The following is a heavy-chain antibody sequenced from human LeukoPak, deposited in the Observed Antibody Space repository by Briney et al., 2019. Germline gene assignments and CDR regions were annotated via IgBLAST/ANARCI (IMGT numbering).Heavy chain of an antibody. CDR1: GGSISSSSYY. Sequence: PSETLSLTCTVSGGSISSSSYYWGWIRQPPGKGLEWIGSIYYSGSTYYNPSLKSRVTISVDTSKNQFSLKLSSVTAADTAVYYCASYDWGSGKFDYWGRGTLVTVSS. CDR3: ASYDWGSGKFDY. D-gene: IGHD7-27*01. V-gene: IGHV4-39*01. J-gene: IGHJ4*02. CDR2: IYYSGST.